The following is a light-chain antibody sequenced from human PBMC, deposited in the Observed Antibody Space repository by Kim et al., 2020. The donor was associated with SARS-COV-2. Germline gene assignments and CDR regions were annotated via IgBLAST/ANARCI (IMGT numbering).Light chain of an antibody. Sequence: EIVMTQSPATLSVSPVERATLSCRASQSINDNLAWYQQSPGQAPRLVIYDASTRATGVPARVSGSGSGTEFTLTINSLQSEDFAVYYCQHYNRWPITFGQGTRLEIK. CDR3: QHYNRWPIT. CDR1: QSINDN. J-gene: IGKJ5*01. V-gene: IGKV3-15*01. CDR2: DAS.